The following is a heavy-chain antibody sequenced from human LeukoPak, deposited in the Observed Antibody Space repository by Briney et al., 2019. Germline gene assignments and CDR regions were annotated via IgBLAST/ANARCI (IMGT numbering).Heavy chain of an antibody. V-gene: IGHV1-2*02. D-gene: IGHD6-19*01. J-gene: IGHJ4*02. CDR3: ARDKYSSGWYVPSVYFDY. CDR1: GYTFTGYY. CDR2: INPNSGGT. Sequence: ASVKVSCKASGYTFTGYYMHWVRQAPGQGLEWMGWINPNSGGTNYAQKFQGRVTMTRDTSISTAYMELSRLRSDDTAVYYCARDKYSSGWYVPSVYFDYWAREPWSPSPQ.